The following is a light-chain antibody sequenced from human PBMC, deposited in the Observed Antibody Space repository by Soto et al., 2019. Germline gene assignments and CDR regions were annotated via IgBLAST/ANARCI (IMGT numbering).Light chain of an antibody. Sequence: EIVWTQSPGTLSLCPGESATISARASLRVSSRYFAWFQQRPGQVSRLHIFGSSSRAAGIPDRFSGSGSGTDFTLTISRLEHEDFGVYYCQQYYHSPRTFGQGTKVEIK. CDR2: GSS. CDR1: LRVSSRY. J-gene: IGKJ1*01. CDR3: QQYYHSPRT. V-gene: IGKV3-20*01.